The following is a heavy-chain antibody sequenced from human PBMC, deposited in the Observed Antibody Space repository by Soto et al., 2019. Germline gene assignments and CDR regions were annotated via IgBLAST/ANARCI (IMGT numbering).Heavy chain of an antibody. Sequence: EVQLLESGGALVQPGGSLRLSCVASGFTFSTSPMNWVRQAPGKGLEWVSSVSTSGGNTYYADSVKGRFTISRDNSAGPLFLQKNSLRAEDTAKYFCARHRGWSHSTFDYWGQGTLVTVSS. CDR1: GFTFSTSP. J-gene: IGHJ4*02. CDR3: ARHRGWSHSTFDY. V-gene: IGHV3-23*01. D-gene: IGHD3-3*01. CDR2: VSTSGGNT.